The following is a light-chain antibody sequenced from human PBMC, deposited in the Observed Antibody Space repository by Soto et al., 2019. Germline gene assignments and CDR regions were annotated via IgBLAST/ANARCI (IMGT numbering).Light chain of an antibody. Sequence: VLTQPASVSGSPGQSITISCTGTSSDVGGYNYVSWYQQHPGKAPKLMIYDVSNRPSGVSNRFSGSKSGNTASLTISGLQAEDEADYYCSSYTSSSTYVFGTGTKLTVL. CDR3: SSYTSSSTYV. CDR1: SSDVGGYNY. J-gene: IGLJ1*01. CDR2: DVS. V-gene: IGLV2-14*01.